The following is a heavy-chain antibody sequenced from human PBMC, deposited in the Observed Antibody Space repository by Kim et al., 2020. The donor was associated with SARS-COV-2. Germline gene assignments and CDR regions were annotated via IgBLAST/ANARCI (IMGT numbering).Heavy chain of an antibody. CDR1: GFTFSSYA. J-gene: IGHJ4*02. D-gene: IGHD3-10*01. CDR2: ISSNGGST. Sequence: GGSLRLSCSASGFTFSSYAMHWVRQAPGKGLEYVSAISSNGGSTYYADSVKGRFTISRDNSKNTLYLQMSSLRAEDTAVYYCVKSIGSGSYYIGGDYWGQGTLVTVSS. V-gene: IGHV3-64D*06. CDR3: VKSIGSGSYYIGGDY.